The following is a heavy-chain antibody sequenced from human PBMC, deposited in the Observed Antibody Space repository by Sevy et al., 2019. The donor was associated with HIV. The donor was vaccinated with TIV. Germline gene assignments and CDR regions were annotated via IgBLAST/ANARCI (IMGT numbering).Heavy chain of an antibody. CDR2: ISGSGGST. Sequence: GGSLRLSCAASGFTFSSYAMSWVRHAPGKGLEWVSAISGSGGSTYYADSVKGRFTISRDNSKNTLYLQMNSLRAEDTAVYYCAKNGAVPAATLRYFDWLFDYWGQGTLVTVSS. J-gene: IGHJ4*02. D-gene: IGHD3-9*01. CDR3: AKNGAVPAATLRYFDWLFDY. V-gene: IGHV3-23*01. CDR1: GFTFSSYA.